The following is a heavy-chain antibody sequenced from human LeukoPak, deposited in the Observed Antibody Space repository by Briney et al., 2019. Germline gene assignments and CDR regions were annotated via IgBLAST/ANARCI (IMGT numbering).Heavy chain of an antibody. Sequence: GASVKVSCKVSGYTLTELSMHWVRQAPGQGLEWMGIINPSGGSTSYAQKFQGRVTMTRDMSTSTVYMELSNLRSEDTAVYYCARDYDGATTVVTPYWGQGTLVTVSS. V-gene: IGHV1-46*01. CDR3: ARDYDGATTVVTPY. J-gene: IGHJ4*02. CDR1: GYTLTELS. D-gene: IGHD4-23*01. CDR2: INPSGGST.